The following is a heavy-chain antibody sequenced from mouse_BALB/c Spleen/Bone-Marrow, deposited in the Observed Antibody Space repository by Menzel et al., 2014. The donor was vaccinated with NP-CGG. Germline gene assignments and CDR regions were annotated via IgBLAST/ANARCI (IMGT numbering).Heavy chain of an antibody. CDR3: ARGLDY. CDR1: GFTFSSYG. Sequence: EVMLVESGGGLVQPGGSLKLSCAASGFTFSSYGMSWVRQAPDKRLELVATINTNAGNTYYPDSVKGRFTISRDNAKNTLYLQMSSLKSEDTAMYYCARGLDYWGQGTTLTVSS. V-gene: IGHV5-6-3*01. J-gene: IGHJ2*01. CDR2: INTNAGNT.